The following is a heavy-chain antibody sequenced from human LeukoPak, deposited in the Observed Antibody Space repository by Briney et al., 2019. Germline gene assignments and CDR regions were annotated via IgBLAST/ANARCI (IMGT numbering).Heavy chain of an antibody. CDR2: IFHSGST. CDR1: GGSISSYY. V-gene: IGHV4-59*08. J-gene: IGHJ4*02. Sequence: PSETLCLICTVSGGSISSYYSSWIRQPPGKGLEWIGYIFHSGSTNYNPSLKSRVTISVDTSKNQFSLKLSSVTAADTAVYYCARRASGDYGQYFDSWGQGALVTVSS. CDR3: ARRASGDYGQYFDS. D-gene: IGHD4-17*01.